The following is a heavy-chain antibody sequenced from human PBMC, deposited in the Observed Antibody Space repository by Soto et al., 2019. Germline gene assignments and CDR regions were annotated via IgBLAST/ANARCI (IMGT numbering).Heavy chain of an antibody. CDR1: GFTFSSYA. V-gene: IGHV3-23*01. D-gene: IGHD4-17*01. Sequence: EVQVLESGGGLVQPGGSLRLSCAASGFTFSSYAMSWVRQAPGQGLEWVSAISGSGSTPYYADSVKGRFTISRDNSKNTLYLHMNSLRAEDTALYYCAKTSSMTIRDGFDHWGQGTLVTVSS. CDR2: ISGSGSTP. CDR3: AKTSSMTIRDGFDH. J-gene: IGHJ4*02.